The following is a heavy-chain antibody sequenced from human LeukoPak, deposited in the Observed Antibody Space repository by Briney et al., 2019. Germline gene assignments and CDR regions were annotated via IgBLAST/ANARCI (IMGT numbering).Heavy chain of an antibody. CDR1: GGSISSGGYY. CDR2: IYHSGST. J-gene: IGHJ5*02. Sequence: SETLSLTCTVSGGSISSGGYYWSWIRQPPGKGLEWIGYIYHSGSTYYNPSLKSRVTISVDRSKNQFSLKLSSVTAADTAVYYCARGPNYGSGSYYNRFDPWGQGTLVTVSS. CDR3: ARGPNYGSGSYYNRFDP. D-gene: IGHD3-10*01. V-gene: IGHV4-30-2*01.